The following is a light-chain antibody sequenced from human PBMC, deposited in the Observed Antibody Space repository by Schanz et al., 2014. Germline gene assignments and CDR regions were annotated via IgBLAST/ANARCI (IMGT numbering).Light chain of an antibody. CDR3: QQYINLRS. V-gene: IGKV1-5*01. Sequence: TQMTQSPSTLSALVGDRVTITCRASQSFSSRVAWYQQRPGEAPNLLIYEVSTLQSGVPSRFSGSGSGTDFSLTIDGLQPEDFATYFCQQYINLRSFGQGTKVEVK. CDR1: QSFSSR. J-gene: IGKJ1*01. CDR2: EVS.